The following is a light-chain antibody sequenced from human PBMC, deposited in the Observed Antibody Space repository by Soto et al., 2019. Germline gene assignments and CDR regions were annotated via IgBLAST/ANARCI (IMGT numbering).Light chain of an antibody. CDR2: AAS. CDR1: QNINSY. V-gene: IGKV1-39*01. Sequence: DIPMTQSPPSLSASVGDRVTITCRASQNINSYLNWYQQKPGKAPKVLIYAASSLQSGVPARFSGSGSGTDFTLTITSLQPEDVATYYCQQSYSSVLTFGGGTEVEIK. CDR3: QQSYSSVLT. J-gene: IGKJ4*01.